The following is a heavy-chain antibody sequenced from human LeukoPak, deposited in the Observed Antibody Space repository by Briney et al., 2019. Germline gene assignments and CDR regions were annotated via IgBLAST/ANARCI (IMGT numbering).Heavy chain of an antibody. D-gene: IGHD2-8*01. CDR1: GGSISSYY. CDR3: ARGYCTNGVCSLYYFDY. V-gene: IGHV4-59*08. CDR2: IYYSGST. Sequence: SETLSLTCTVSGGSISSYYWSWIRQPPGKGLEWIGYIYYSGSTNYNPSLKSRVTISVDTSKNQFSLKLSSVTAADMAVYYCARGYCTNGVCSLYYFDYWGQGTLVTVSS. J-gene: IGHJ4*02.